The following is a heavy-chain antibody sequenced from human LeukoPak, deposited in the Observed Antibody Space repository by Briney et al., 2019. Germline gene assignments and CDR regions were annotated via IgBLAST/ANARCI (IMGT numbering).Heavy chain of an antibody. CDR3: ARDGGYSGYDADC. J-gene: IGHJ4*02. V-gene: IGHV3-48*01. D-gene: IGHD5-12*01. CDR1: GVTFSTYS. CDR2: ISDGSAM. Sequence: GGSLRLSCAASGVTFSTYSMKWVRQAPGKGLEWVSYISDGSAMYYADSVRGRFTISRENDKNSLFLQMNSLRAEDTAVYYCARDGGYSGYDADCWGQGTLVTVSS.